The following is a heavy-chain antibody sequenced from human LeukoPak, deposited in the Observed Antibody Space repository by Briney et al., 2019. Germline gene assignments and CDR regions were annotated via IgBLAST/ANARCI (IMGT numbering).Heavy chain of an antibody. V-gene: IGHV4-39*07. CDR2: IYYSGST. CDR1: GGSISSSSYY. CDR3: ARGGAQEGVVVVVAATRTSFDY. Sequence: SETLSLTCTVSGGSISSSSYYWGWIRQPPGKGLEWIGSIYYSGSTYYNPSLKSRVTISVDTSKNQFSLKLSSVTAADTAVYYCARGGAQEGVVVVVAATRTSFDYWGQGTLVTVSS. D-gene: IGHD2-15*01. J-gene: IGHJ4*02.